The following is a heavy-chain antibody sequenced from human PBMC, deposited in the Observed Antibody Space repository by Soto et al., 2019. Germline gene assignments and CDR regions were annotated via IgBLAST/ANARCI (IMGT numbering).Heavy chain of an antibody. CDR3: AREKRANGYFDF. D-gene: IGHD6-25*01. CDR2: IKEDGSER. Sequence: GESLKNSCAASGFIFRNYLMSWVRQAPGRGLEWVANIKEDGSERYYVDSVNGRFTISRDNAKNSLYLEMTRPRADDTAIYYCAREKRANGYFDFRAQRTPVPVSA. CDR1: GFIFRNYL. V-gene: IGHV3-7*01. J-gene: IGHJ4*02.